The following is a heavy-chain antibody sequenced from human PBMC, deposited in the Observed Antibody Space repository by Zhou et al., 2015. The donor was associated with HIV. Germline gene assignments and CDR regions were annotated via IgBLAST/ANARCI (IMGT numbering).Heavy chain of an antibody. J-gene: IGHJ4*02. D-gene: IGHD3-3*01. V-gene: IGHV1-18*01. Sequence: QVQLVQSGVEVKKPGASVKVSCKASGYTFTSYGISWVRQAPGQGLEWMGWISAYNGNTNFAQKLQGRVTMTTDTSTSTAYMELRSLRSDDTAVYYCARGDYDFWSGSPYYFDYWGQGTLVTVSS. CDR1: GYTFTSYG. CDR3: ARGDYDFWSGSPYYFDY. CDR2: ISAYNGNT.